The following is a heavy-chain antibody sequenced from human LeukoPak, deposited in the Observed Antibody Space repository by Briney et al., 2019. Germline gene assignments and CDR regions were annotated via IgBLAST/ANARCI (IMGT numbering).Heavy chain of an antibody. CDR1: GGTFSSYA. D-gene: IGHD3-16*01. CDR3: ARDGGLRYFDY. J-gene: IGHJ4*02. Sequence: GASVKVSCKASGGTFSSYAISWVRQAPGQGLEWMGRIIPILGIANYAQKFQGRVTITADKSTSTAYMELSSLRSDDTAVYYCARDGGLRYFDYWGQGTLVTVSS. CDR2: IIPILGIA. V-gene: IGHV1-69*04.